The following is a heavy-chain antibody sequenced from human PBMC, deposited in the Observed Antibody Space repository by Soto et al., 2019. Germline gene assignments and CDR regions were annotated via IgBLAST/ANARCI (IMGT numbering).Heavy chain of an antibody. Sequence: QVQLMQSGPEVKKPGASVKVSCKASGYTFSSYGISWVRQAPGQGLEWMGWISAHNGNTEYAQSLQVRVSMTTDTSTSTAYMELRSLRSDDTAVYYCARDTMITANWFDPWGQGTLVTVSS. J-gene: IGHJ5*02. D-gene: IGHD3-22*01. CDR3: ARDTMITANWFDP. V-gene: IGHV1-18*01. CDR2: ISAHNGNT. CDR1: GYTFSSYG.